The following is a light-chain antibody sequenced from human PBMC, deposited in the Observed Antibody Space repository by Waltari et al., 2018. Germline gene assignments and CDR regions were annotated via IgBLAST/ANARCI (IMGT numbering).Light chain of an antibody. J-gene: IGLJ2*01. V-gene: IGLV2-14*03. CDR1: SIYVGAYNF. Sequence: QSALTQPASVSGSPGQSITISCTGTSIYVGAYNFVSWYQHHPGKAPKLIIYDVSDRPSGVSNRFSGSKSGNTASLTISGLQAEDEAMYYCSSFTGSSFVLFGGGTMLTVL. CDR2: DVS. CDR3: SSFTGSSFVL.